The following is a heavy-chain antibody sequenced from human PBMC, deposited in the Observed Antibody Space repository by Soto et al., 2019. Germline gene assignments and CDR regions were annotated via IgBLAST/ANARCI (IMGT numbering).Heavy chain of an antibody. D-gene: IGHD2-8*01. CDR1: GFTFSSYD. CDR2: IGTAGDT. Sequence: GGSLRLSCAASGFTFSSYDMHWVRQAIGKGLEWVSAIGTAGDTYYPGSVKGRFTISRENAKNSLYLQMNSLRAGDTAVYYCAGAGGFCTNGVCYSAFDIWGQGTMVTVSS. V-gene: IGHV3-13*01. J-gene: IGHJ3*02. CDR3: AGAGGFCTNGVCYSAFDI.